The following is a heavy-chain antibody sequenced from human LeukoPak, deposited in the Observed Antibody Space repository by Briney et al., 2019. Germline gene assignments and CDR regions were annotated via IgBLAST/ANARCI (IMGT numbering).Heavy chain of an antibody. V-gene: IGHV5-51*01. J-gene: IGHJ4*02. CDR1: GYSFTSYW. D-gene: IGHD1-26*01. CDR3: ARTPSATYYVRYFDY. CDR2: IYPGDSDT. Sequence: GESLKISCKGSGYSFTSYWIGWVRQMPGKGLEWIGIIYPGDSDTRYSPSFQGQVTISADKSISTAYLQWSSLQASDTAMYYCARTPSATYYVRYFDYWGQGTLVTVSS.